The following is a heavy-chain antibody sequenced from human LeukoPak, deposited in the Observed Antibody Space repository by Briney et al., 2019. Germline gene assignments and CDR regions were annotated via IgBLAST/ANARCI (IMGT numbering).Heavy chain of an antibody. Sequence: GGSLRLSCAASGFTFSTYAMSWVRQAPGKGLEWVSGISGRGNNTYYADSVKGRFTISRDNSENTLNLQVNSLRAEDTAIYYCARAYSSSWYDYWGQGTLVTVSS. CDR3: ARAYSSSWYDY. J-gene: IGHJ4*02. CDR1: GFTFSTYA. V-gene: IGHV3-23*01. D-gene: IGHD6-13*01. CDR2: ISGRGNNT.